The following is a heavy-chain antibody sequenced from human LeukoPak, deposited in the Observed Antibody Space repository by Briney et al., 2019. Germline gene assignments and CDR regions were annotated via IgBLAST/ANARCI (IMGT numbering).Heavy chain of an antibody. CDR2: IYYSGST. J-gene: IGHJ4*02. V-gene: IGHV4-59*07. Sequence: PSDTLSLTCTVSGGSISSYYWSWIRQPPGKGLEWIGYIYYSGSTNYNPSLKSRVTISVDTSKNQFSLKLSSVTAADTAVYYCARGVDYGDFYFDYWGQGTLVTVSS. CDR3: ARGVDYGDFYFDY. D-gene: IGHD4-17*01. CDR1: GGSISSYY.